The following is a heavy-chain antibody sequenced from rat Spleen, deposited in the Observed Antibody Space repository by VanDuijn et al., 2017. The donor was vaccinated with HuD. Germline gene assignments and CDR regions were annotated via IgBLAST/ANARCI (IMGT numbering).Heavy chain of an antibody. CDR2: ISSGGCGI. CDR3: TRHHYDGYYHGPVFGVMDA. CDR1: EFTFNNYW. D-gene: IGHD1-12*03. Sequence: EVQLVESGGGLVQPGGSLKLSCVASEFTFNNYWMAWVRQAPKKGLEWVASISSGGCGIYYTDSVKGRFKISRDNAKSTLYLQMDSLRSEDTASYYCTRHHYDGYYHGPVFGVMDAWGRGASVTVSS. V-gene: IGHV5-22*01. J-gene: IGHJ4*01.